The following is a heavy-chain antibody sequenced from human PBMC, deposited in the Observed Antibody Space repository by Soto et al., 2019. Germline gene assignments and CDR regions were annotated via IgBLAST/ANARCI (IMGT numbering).Heavy chain of an antibody. D-gene: IGHD3-10*01. CDR1: GGSISSSNW. CDR3: ARDSLWGGARLSNWFDP. Sequence: SETLSLTCAVSGGSISSSNWWSWVRQPPGKGLEWIGEIYHSGSTNYNPSLKSRVTISVDKSKNQFSLKLSSVTAADTAVYYCARDSLWGGARLSNWFDPWGQGTLVTVSS. J-gene: IGHJ5*02. V-gene: IGHV4-4*02. CDR2: IYHSGST.